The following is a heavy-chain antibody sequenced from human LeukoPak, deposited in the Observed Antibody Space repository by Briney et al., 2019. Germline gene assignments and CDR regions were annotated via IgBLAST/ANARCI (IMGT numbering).Heavy chain of an antibody. D-gene: IGHD4-17*01. CDR1: GYSFTSYW. J-gene: IGHJ4*02. V-gene: IGHV5-51*01. CDR3: ARHLGATVNTLYYFDY. CDR2: IYPGDSDT. Sequence: PGESLKISCKGSGYSFTSYWIGWVRQMPGKGLEWMGIIYPGDSDTTYSPSFQGQVTISADKSISTAYLQWSSLKASDTAMYYCARHLGATVNTLYYFDYWGQGTLVTVSS.